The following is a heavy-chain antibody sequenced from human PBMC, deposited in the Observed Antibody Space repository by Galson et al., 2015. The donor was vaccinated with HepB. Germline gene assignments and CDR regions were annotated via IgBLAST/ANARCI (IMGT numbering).Heavy chain of an antibody. Sequence: QSGAEVKKPGESLRISCKGSGYSFTSYWISWVRQMPGKGLEWMGRIDPSDSYTNYSPSFQGQVTISADKSISTAYLQWSSLKASDTAMYYCARARGADGYFYAGALTPFDYWGQGTLVTVSS. V-gene: IGHV5-10-1*04. D-gene: IGHD3-10*01. J-gene: IGHJ4*02. CDR1: GYSFTSYW. CDR2: IDPSDSYT. CDR3: ARARGADGYFYAGALTPFDY.